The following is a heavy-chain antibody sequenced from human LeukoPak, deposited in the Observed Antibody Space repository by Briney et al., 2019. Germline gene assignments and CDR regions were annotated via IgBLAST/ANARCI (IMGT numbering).Heavy chain of an antibody. V-gene: IGHV3-21*01. D-gene: IGHD2-2*01. Sequence: GGSMRLSCAASGFTFSSYSMNWVRQAPGKGLEWVSSISSSSSYIYYADSVKGRFTISRDNAKNSLYLQMSSLRAEDTAVYYCARGYCSSTSCRPFDYWGQGTLVTVSS. J-gene: IGHJ4*02. CDR1: GFTFSSYS. CDR2: ISSSSSYI. CDR3: ARGYCSSTSCRPFDY.